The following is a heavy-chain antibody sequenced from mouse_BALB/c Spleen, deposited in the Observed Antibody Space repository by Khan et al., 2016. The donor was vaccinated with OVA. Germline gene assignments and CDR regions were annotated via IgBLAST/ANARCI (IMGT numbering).Heavy chain of an antibody. D-gene: IGHD1-1*01. CDR3: ARVYGGDFDY. Sequence: VQLKESGPGLVKPSQSLSLTCTVTGYSIASDYAWNWIRQFPGNKLEWMGFISYSGNTNYNPSLKSRILINRNTSKNQFFLQLNSVTSENTATYYCARVYGGDFDYWGQGITLTVSS. V-gene: IGHV3-2*02. J-gene: IGHJ2*01. CDR2: ISYSGNT. CDR1: GYSIASDYA.